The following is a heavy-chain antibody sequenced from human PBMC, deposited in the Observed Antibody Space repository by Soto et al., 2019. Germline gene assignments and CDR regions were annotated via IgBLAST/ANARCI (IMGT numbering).Heavy chain of an antibody. V-gene: IGHV4-31*03. Sequence: QVQLQESGPGLVKPSQTLSLTCSVSGASVGLGGHYWSWIRQHPGKGPEWIGYTHYSGTSYYNPSLKSRVTISSDTSKNQFSLRMTSVTAADTAIYYCVSHRGLGVNSYFDSWGQGTLVTVSS. J-gene: IGHJ4*02. D-gene: IGHD3-16*01. CDR1: GASVGLGGHY. CDR3: VSHRGLGVNSYFDS. CDR2: THYSGTS.